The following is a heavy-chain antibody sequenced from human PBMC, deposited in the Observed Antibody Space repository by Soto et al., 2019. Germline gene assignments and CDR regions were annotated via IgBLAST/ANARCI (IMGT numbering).Heavy chain of an antibody. CDR3: ARELMTTVTTDGIPIYYYYGTDV. CDR2: ISAYNGNT. CDR1: GYTFTSYG. V-gene: IGHV1-18*01. J-gene: IGHJ6*02. Sequence: GASVKVSCKASGYTFTSYGMSWVRQAPGQGLEWMGWISAYNGNTNYAQKLQGRVTMTTDTPTSTAQMELRSLRSDDTAVYYCARELMTTVTTDGIPIYYYYGTDVWGQGTTVTVSS. D-gene: IGHD4-17*01.